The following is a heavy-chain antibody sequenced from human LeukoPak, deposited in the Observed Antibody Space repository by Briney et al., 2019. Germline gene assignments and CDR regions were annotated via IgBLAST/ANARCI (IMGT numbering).Heavy chain of an antibody. CDR2: IRSKAYGGTP. Sequence: PGGSLRLSCTASGFTFGDHAMSWVRQAPGKGQEWVGFIRSKAYGGTPEYAASVKGRFTISRDDSKSIAYLQMNSLKTEDTAVYYCTRKEVGATIDYWGQGTLVTASS. CDR3: TRKEVGATIDY. CDR1: GFTFGDHA. J-gene: IGHJ4*02. D-gene: IGHD1-26*01. V-gene: IGHV3-49*04.